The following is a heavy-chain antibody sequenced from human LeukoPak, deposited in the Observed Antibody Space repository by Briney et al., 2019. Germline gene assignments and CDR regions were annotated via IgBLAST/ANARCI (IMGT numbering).Heavy chain of an antibody. CDR2: ISGSGGTI. V-gene: IGHV3-23*01. J-gene: IGHJ4*02. CDR1: GFTFNTYA. D-gene: IGHD3-10*01. CDR3: VKDRYFWGIYYISV. Sequence: PGTSLRLSCAASGFTFNTYAMSWVRQAPEKGLEWVSVISGSGGTIHDADSVKGRFTISRDNSKNTLYLQMNSLRAEDTAVYYCVKDRYFWGIYYISVGGQGPLVTVS.